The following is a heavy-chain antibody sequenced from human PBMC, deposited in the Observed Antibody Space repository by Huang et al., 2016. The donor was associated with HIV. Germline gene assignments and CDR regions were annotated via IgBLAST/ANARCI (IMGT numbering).Heavy chain of an antibody. Sequence: QVQLVQSGAEVKKPGASVKVSCKVSGYTLTELSIHWVRQAPGKGLEWTGGVATEHGETIYAQNFQGRVTMTEDTSTDTAYMELHSLRPEDTAVYYCAAGYDTYYDIWGQGTMVIASS. CDR3: AAGYDTYYDI. V-gene: IGHV1-24*01. CDR1: GYTLTELS. J-gene: IGHJ3*02. D-gene: IGHD2-21*01. CDR2: VATEHGET.